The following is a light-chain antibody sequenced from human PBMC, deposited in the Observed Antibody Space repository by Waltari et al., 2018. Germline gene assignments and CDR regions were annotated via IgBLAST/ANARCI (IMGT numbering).Light chain of an antibody. J-gene: IGKJ1*01. CDR2: DAS. Sequence: EIVLTQSPATLSFSPGERATLSCRASQSVSSYLAWYQQKPGQAPRLLIYDASNRATGIPARFSGSGSGTDFTLTISSLEPEDFAVYYCQQYYSTPWTFGQGTKVEIK. CDR1: QSVSSY. V-gene: IGKV3-11*01. CDR3: QQYYSTPWT.